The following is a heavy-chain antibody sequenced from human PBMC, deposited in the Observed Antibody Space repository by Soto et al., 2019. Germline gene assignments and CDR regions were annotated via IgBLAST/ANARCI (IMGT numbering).Heavy chain of an antibody. Sequence: QVQLVQSGAEVKKPGSSVKVSCKASGGTFSSYAISWVRQAPGQGLEWMGGIIPIFGTANYAQKFQGRVTIPADKSTSTAYMELSSLRSEDTAVYYCARVGLAIVATPYYYYGMDVWGQGTTVTVSS. V-gene: IGHV1-69*06. CDR3: ARVGLAIVATPYYYYGMDV. CDR2: IIPIFGTA. D-gene: IGHD5-12*01. J-gene: IGHJ6*02. CDR1: GGTFSSYA.